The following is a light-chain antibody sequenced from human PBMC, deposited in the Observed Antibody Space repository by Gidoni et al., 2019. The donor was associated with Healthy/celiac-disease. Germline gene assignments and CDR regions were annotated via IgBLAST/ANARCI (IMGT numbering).Light chain of an antibody. Sequence: SVLPQPPPASGPPGPRLTISCSGSSTNIGSNTVNWYQQLPGTAPKHLIYSNNQRPSGVLDRFSGSKSGTTASLASSGLQSEDEADYYCAAWDDSLNGVVFGGGTKLTVL. J-gene: IGLJ2*01. V-gene: IGLV1-44*01. CDR1: STNIGSNT. CDR3: AAWDDSLNGVV. CDR2: SNN.